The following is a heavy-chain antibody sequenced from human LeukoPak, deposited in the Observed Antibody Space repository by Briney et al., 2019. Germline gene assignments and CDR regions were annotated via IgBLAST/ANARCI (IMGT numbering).Heavy chain of an antibody. CDR1: GFTFSSYG. V-gene: IGHV3-23*01. Sequence: PGGTLRLSCAVSGFTFSSYGMSWVRQAPGWGLEWVSAISGNGDSTYYADSVKGRFTISRDNSKNTLYLQMNSLRAEDTAVYYCAELGITMIGGVWGKGTTVTISS. J-gene: IGHJ6*04. CDR3: AELGITMIGGV. D-gene: IGHD3-10*02. CDR2: ISGNGDST.